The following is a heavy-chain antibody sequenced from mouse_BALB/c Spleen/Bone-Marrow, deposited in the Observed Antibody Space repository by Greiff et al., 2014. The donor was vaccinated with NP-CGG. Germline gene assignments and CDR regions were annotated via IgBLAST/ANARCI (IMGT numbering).Heavy chain of an antibody. CDR2: IDPENGNT. CDR1: GFNIKDYY. Sequence: EVQLQQSGAEIVRPGALVTLSCKASGFNIKDYYMQWVKQRPEQGLEWIGWIDPENGNTIYDPKFQGKASITADTSSNTAYLQLSSLTSKDTAVYYCARGDGYAMDYWGQGTSVTVSS. V-gene: IGHV14-1*02. J-gene: IGHJ4*01. CDR3: ARGDGYAMDY.